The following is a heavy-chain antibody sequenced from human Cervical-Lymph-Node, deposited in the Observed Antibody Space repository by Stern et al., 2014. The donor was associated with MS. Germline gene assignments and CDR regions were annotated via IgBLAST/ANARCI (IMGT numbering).Heavy chain of an antibody. D-gene: IGHD6-19*01. CDR2: ISGSGGTT. CDR1: GFTFSDYA. J-gene: IGHJ6*02. Sequence: EVQLVESGGNLVQPGGSLRLSCTPSGFTFSDYAMTWIRQAPGQGLDWISSISGSGGTTFSAASVTGRFTISRDNSKNTLDLQMNSLRAEDSALYYCTKGFTVTGTGYGVDVWGQGTTVTVS. CDR3: TKGFTVTGTGYGVDV. V-gene: IGHV3-23*04.